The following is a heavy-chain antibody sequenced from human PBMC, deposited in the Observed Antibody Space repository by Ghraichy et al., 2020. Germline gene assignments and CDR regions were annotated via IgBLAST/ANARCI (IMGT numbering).Heavy chain of an antibody. V-gene: IGHV6-1*01. D-gene: IGHD4-23*01. CDR2: TYYRSKWFS. J-gene: IGHJ4*02. CDR1: GDSVSSNSAA. Sequence: SQTLSLTCAISGDSVSSNSAAWNWIRQSPSRGLEWLGRTYYRSKWFSDYAVSVKSRISINPDTSKNQFSLEVNSVTPEDTAVYYCAREIRTDDGGTLHYYFDYWGQGTLVTVS. CDR3: AREIRTDDGGTLHYYFDY.